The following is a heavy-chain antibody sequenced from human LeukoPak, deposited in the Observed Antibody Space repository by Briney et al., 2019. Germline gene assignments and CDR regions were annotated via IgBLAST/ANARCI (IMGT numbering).Heavy chain of an antibody. Sequence: GGSLRLSCAASGFTLSDYWMSWVRQAPGKGLEWVANIKQDESEIYYVDSVKGRFTISRDNAKNSLYLEINSLRAEDTAVYYCARDKIVGPTKFDSWGQGTLVTVSS. V-gene: IGHV3-7*01. CDR3: ARDKIVGPTKFDS. CDR2: IKQDESEI. CDR1: GFTLSDYW. D-gene: IGHD1-26*01. J-gene: IGHJ4*02.